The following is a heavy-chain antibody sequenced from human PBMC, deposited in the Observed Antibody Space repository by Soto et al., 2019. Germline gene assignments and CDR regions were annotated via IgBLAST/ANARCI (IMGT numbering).Heavy chain of an antibody. Sequence: EMQLLESGGGLVQPGGSLRLSCAASGFTMSTYSVTWVRQAPGKGLEWVSGISVTPGITFYADSVKGRFTISRDSSNNAVYLQMNSLRAEGTAMYFCSTWSGYGHLWGQGTRVTVSS. V-gene: IGHV3-23*01. CDR1: GFTMSTYS. D-gene: IGHD4-17*01. CDR2: ISVTPGIT. CDR3: STWSGYGHL. J-gene: IGHJ4*02.